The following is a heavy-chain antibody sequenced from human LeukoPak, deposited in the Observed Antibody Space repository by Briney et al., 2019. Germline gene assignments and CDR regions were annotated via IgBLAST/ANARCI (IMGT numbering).Heavy chain of an antibody. D-gene: IGHD1-26*01. V-gene: IGHV3-72*01. CDR3: VRLGKHSGTYYFDY. CDR1: GFSFSDHY. Sequence: GGSLRLSCAVSGFSFSDHYMDWVRQAPGKGLEWVGRSRNKANGYTTQYAASVKGRFTISRDDSKGSVYLQTNSLKNEDTAVYYCVRLGKHSGTYYFDYWGQGTLVTVSS. CDR2: SRNKANGYTT. J-gene: IGHJ4*02.